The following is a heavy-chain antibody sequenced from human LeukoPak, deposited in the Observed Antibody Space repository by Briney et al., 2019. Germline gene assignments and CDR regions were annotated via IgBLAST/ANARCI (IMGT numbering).Heavy chain of an antibody. D-gene: IGHD3-3*01. CDR1: GGTCSSYA. CDR3: ARGAMVGYDFWSGVNWFDP. V-gene: IGHV1-69*04. Sequence: SVKVSCKASGGTCSSYAISWVRQAPGQGLGWMGRIIPIFGIANYAQKFQGRVTITADKSTSTAYMELSSLRSEDTAVYYCARGAMVGYDFWSGVNWFDPWGQGTLVTVSS. J-gene: IGHJ5*02. CDR2: IIPIFGIA.